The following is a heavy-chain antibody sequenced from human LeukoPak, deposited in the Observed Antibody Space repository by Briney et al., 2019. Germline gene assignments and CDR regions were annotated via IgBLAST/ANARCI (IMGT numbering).Heavy chain of an antibody. D-gene: IGHD2/OR15-2a*01. V-gene: IGHV4-34*01. CDR3: ASAFVIAFFY. CDR2: INHSGST. J-gene: IGHJ4*01. CDR1: GGSVSGYY. Sequence: SETLSPTCAVYGGSVSGYYWSWIRQPPGKGLEWIGEINHSGSTNYSPSLKSRFTMSVDTSKSQFSLKLSSLTATDTPVYYCASAFVIAFFYWG.